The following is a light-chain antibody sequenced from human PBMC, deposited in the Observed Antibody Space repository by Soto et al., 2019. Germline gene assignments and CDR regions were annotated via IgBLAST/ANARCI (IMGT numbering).Light chain of an antibody. V-gene: IGLV2-14*03. Sequence: QSVLTQPASVSGSPGQSITISCTGTSSDVGGYNYVSWYQQHPGKAPKLLICDVTNRPSGVSNRFSGSKSGNTASLTVSGLPTEDEADYYGSSFASSIPLVFGGGTKLTVL. CDR3: SSFASSIPLV. CDR2: DVT. J-gene: IGLJ2*01. CDR1: SSDVGGYNY.